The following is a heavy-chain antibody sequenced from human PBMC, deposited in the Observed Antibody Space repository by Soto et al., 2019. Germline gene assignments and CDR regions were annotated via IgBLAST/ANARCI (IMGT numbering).Heavy chain of an antibody. CDR3: AREGGAPFRGRLDS. CDR1: GFTFSSHA. Sequence: EVQLLESGGGLVQPGGSLRLSCAASGFTFSSHAMSWVRQAPGKGPEWVSGISCSGGGTYYADSVKGRFTISRDNSKNTLFLQMNRLGVEETAVYYCAREGGAPFRGRLDSWGQGTLVTVSS. V-gene: IGHV3-23*01. D-gene: IGHD1-26*01. J-gene: IGHJ4*02. CDR2: ISCSGGGT.